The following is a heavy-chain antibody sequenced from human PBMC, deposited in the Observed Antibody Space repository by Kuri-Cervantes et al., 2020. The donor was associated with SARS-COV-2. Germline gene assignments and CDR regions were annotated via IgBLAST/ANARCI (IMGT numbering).Heavy chain of an antibody. CDR1: GFTFSSYA. J-gene: IGHJ6*02. V-gene: IGHV3-64D*08. Sequence: GGSLRLSWSASGFTFSSYAMHWVRQAPGKGLEYVSAISSNGGSTYYADTVKGRFTISRDNSKNTLYLQMSSLRAEDTAVYYCVRPTWGSGHYYRMDFWGQGTTVTVSS. CDR3: VRPTWGSGHYYRMDF. CDR2: ISSNGGST. D-gene: IGHD7-27*01.